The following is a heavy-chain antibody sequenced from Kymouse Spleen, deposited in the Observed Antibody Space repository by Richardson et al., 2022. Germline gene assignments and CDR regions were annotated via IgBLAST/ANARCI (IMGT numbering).Heavy chain of an antibody. J-gene: IGHJ4*02. V-gene: IGHV3-33*01. D-gene: IGHD6-19*01. CDR3: ARDPAVADYYFDY. CDR2: IWYDGSNK. CDR1: GFTFSSYG. Sequence: QVQLVESGGGVVQPGRSLRLSCAASGFTFSSYGMHWVRQAPGKGLEWVAVIWYDGSNKYYADSVKGRFTISRDNSKNTLYLQMNSLRAEDTAVYYCARDPAVADYYFDYWGQGTLVTVSS.